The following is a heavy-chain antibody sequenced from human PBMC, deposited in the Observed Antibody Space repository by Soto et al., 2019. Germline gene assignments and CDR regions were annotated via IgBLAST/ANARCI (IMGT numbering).Heavy chain of an antibody. CDR2: IIPIFGTA. V-gene: IGHV1-69*06. Sequence: QVQLVQSGAEVKKPGSSVKVSCKASGGTFSSYAISWVRQAPGQGLEWMGGIIPIFGTANYAQKFQGRVTITADKSTSTAYMELSSLRSEDTAVYYCARDRFHVDTAMADYYYYGMDVWGQGTTVTVSS. J-gene: IGHJ6*02. CDR3: ARDRFHVDTAMADYYYYGMDV. CDR1: GGTFSSYA. D-gene: IGHD5-18*01.